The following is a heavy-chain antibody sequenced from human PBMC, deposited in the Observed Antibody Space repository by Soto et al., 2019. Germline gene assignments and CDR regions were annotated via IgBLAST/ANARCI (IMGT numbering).Heavy chain of an antibody. CDR1: GGTFSSYT. CDR3: ARDAAGTVADY. CDR2: IIPILGIA. V-gene: IGHV1-69*08. D-gene: IGHD4-17*01. J-gene: IGHJ4*02. Sequence: QVQLVQSGAEVKKPGSSVKVSCKASGGTFSSYTISWVRQAPGQGLEWMGRIIPILGIANYAQKFQGRVTITANKSTSTAYMELSSLRSEDTAVYYCARDAAGTVADYWGQGTLVTVSS.